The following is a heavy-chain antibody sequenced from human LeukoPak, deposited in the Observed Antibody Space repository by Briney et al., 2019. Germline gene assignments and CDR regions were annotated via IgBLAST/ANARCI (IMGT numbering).Heavy chain of an antibody. V-gene: IGHV3-30-3*01. CDR3: AREVEGCSSTSCYRAGVDY. J-gene: IGHJ4*02. Sequence: GGSLRLSCAASGFTFSSYAMHWVRQAPGKGLEWVAVISYDGSNKYYADSVKGRFTISRDNSKNTLYLQMNSLRAEDTAVYYCAREVEGCSSTSCYRAGVDYWGQGTLVTVSS. D-gene: IGHD2-2*01. CDR2: ISYDGSNK. CDR1: GFTFSSYA.